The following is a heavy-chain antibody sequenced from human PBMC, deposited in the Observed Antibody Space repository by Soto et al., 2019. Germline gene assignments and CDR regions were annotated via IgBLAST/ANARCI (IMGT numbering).Heavy chain of an antibody. V-gene: IGHV1-18*01. CDR3: ARDLAVGLVDY. D-gene: IGHD6-19*01. Sequence: QVQLGQSGAEVKKPGASGKVSCKASGYTFPSYGITWLRQAPEQGLEWMGWISAYSGNTKYAQKLQGRVTMTTDTSTSTAYMEVRSLRSDDTAVYYCARDLAVGLVDYWGQGTLVTVSS. CDR2: ISAYSGNT. J-gene: IGHJ4*02. CDR1: GYTFPSYG.